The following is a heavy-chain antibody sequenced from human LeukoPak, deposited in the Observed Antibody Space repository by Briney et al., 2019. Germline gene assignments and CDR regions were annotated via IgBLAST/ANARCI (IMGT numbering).Heavy chain of an antibody. CDR3: ARLSDY. CDR2: INYSGST. Sequence: PSETLSVTCTVSGGSISGSSYYWGWIRQPPGKGLEWIGSINYSGSTYYNPSLKSRVTISVDTSKTQFSLKLSSVTAADTAVYYCARLSDYWGQGTLVTVSS. V-gene: IGHV4-39*01. CDR1: GGSISGSSYY. J-gene: IGHJ4*02.